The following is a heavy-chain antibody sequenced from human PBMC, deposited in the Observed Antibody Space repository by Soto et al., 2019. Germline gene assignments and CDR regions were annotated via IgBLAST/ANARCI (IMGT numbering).Heavy chain of an antibody. D-gene: IGHD6-13*01. J-gene: IGHJ4*02. Sequence: PSETLSLTCAVSGGSISSGGYSWSWIRQPPGKGLEWIGEINHSGSTNYNPSLKSRVTISVDTSKNQFSLKLSSVTAADTAVYYCARGTTESLAAAAPLYYFAYWGQGTLVTVSS. CDR1: GGSISSGGYS. CDR3: ARGTTESLAAAAPLYYFAY. V-gene: IGHV4-30-2*01. CDR2: INHSGST.